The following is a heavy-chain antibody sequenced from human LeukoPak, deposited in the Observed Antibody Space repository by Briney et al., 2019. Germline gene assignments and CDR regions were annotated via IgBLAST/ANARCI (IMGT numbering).Heavy chain of an antibody. CDR3: ARPAGTYYYDSSGYTLDY. Sequence: GGSLRFSCAASGFTFSSYAMLWVRQAAGKGLEWVAVISYDGSNKYYADSVKGRFTISRDNSKNTLYLQMNSLRAEDTAVYYCARPAGTYYYDSSGYTLDYWGQGTLVTVPS. CDR2: ISYDGSNK. D-gene: IGHD3-22*01. CDR1: GFTFSSYA. J-gene: IGHJ4*02. V-gene: IGHV3-30-3*01.